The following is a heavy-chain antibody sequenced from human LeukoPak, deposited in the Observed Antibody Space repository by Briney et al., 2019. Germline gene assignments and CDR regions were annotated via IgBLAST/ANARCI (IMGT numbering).Heavy chain of an antibody. CDR1: GGTFSSYA. D-gene: IGHD4-17*01. Sequence: SVKVSCKASGGTFSSYAISWVRQAPGQGLEWMGGIIPIFSTANYAQKFQGRVTITADESTSTAYMELSSLRSEDTAMYYCATADYGDYVAAGGAFDYWGQGTLVTVSS. CDR2: IIPIFSTA. CDR3: ATADYGDYVAAGGAFDY. V-gene: IGHV1-69*01. J-gene: IGHJ4*02.